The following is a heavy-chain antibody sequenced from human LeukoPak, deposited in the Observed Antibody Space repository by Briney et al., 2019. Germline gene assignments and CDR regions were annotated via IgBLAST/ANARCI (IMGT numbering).Heavy chain of an antibody. CDR1: GFTFNTYD. D-gene: IGHD3-22*01. CDR3: ARANYYDSRDYFDY. J-gene: IGHJ4*02. V-gene: IGHV3-13*01. Sequence: GGSQRLSCAASGFTFNTYDMHWVRQATGKGLEWVSAIGTAGDTYYPGSVKGRFTISRENAKNSLYLQMNSLRAKDTAVYYCARANYYDSRDYFDYWGQGTLVTVSS. CDR2: IGTAGDT.